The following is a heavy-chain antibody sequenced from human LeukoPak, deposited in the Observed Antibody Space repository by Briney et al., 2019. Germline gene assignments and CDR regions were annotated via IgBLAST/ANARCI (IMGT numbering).Heavy chain of an antibody. CDR2: IYYSGST. J-gene: IGHJ4*02. Sequence: SGTLSLTCTVSGGSISSYYWSWIRQPPGKGLEWIGYIYYSGSTNYNPSLKSRVTISVDTSKNQFSLKLSSVTAADTAVYYCARAPRDTIFGVVTAFDYWGQGTLVTVSS. CDR1: GGSISSYY. CDR3: ARAPRDTIFGVVTAFDY. V-gene: IGHV4-59*01. D-gene: IGHD3-3*01.